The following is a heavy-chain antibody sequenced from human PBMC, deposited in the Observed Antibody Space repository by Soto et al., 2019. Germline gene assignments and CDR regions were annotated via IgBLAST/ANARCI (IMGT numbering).Heavy chain of an antibody. CDR3: ARRTVTTLTLDY. J-gene: IGHJ4*02. CDR1: DGSISSSSYY. V-gene: IGHV4-39*01. Sequence: SETLSLTCPVSDGSISSSSYYWGWIRQPPGKGLEWIGSIYYSGSTYYNPSLKSRVTISGDTSKNQISLKLSSVTAADTAVYYCARRTVTTLTLDYWGQGTLVTVSS. D-gene: IGHD4-17*01. CDR2: IYYSGST.